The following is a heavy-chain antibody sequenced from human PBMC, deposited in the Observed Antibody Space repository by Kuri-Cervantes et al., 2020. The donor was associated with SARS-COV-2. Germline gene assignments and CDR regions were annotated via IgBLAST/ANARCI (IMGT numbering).Heavy chain of an antibody. D-gene: IGHD2-15*01. J-gene: IGHJ4*02. V-gene: IGHV3-23*01. Sequence: GESLKISCEASGFIFSDYAMSWVRQAPGKGLEWVSAISGSGGSTYYADSVKGRFTISRDNSKNTLYLQMNSLRAEDTAVYYCAKIGTQYCSAGSCYVDYWGQGTLVTVSS. CDR3: AKIGTQYCSAGSCYVDY. CDR2: ISGSGGST. CDR1: GFIFSDYA.